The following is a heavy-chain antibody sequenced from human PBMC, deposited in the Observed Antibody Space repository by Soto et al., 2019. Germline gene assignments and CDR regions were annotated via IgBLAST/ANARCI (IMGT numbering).Heavy chain of an antibody. J-gene: IGHJ4*02. V-gene: IGHV3-23*01. D-gene: IGHD2-2*01. Sequence: EVQLLESGGGLVQPGGSLRLSCAASGFTFSSYAMSWVRQAPGKGLEWVSAITGSGGSTYYADSVKGRFTISRDNSKNTLYLQMNSLRAEDTAVYYCAKHSFSTYQPFYFDYWGQGTLVTVSS. CDR3: AKHSFSTYQPFYFDY. CDR2: ITGSGGST. CDR1: GFTFSSYA.